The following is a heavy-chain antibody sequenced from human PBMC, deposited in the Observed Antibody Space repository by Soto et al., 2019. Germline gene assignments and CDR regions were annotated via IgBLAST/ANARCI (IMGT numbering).Heavy chain of an antibody. Sequence: PGGSLRLSCIASGFTFSSHGMHWVRQAPGKGLEWVAVIWFDGSNKYYADSVKGRFTVSRDNSKNTLYLQMNSPRAEDTAVYYCGSSGRGDFTAMVNYFYYGMDVWGQGTTVTVSS. D-gene: IGHD5-18*01. CDR1: GFTFSSHG. J-gene: IGHJ6*02. CDR3: GSSGRGDFTAMVNYFYYGMDV. V-gene: IGHV3-33*01. CDR2: IWFDGSNK.